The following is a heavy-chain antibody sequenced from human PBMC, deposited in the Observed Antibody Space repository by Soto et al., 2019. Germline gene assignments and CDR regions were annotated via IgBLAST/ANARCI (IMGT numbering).Heavy chain of an antibody. CDR2: INHSGST. D-gene: IGHD3-10*01. CDR3: ARARITMVRGVIIYPPYYYYGMDV. V-gene: IGHV4-34*01. J-gene: IGHJ6*02. CDR1: GGSISSYY. Sequence: SETLSLTCTVSGGSISSYYWSWIRQPPGKGLEWIGEINHSGSTNYNPSLKSRVTISVDTSKNQFSLKLSSVTAADTAVYYCARARITMVRGVIIYPPYYYYGMDVWGQGTTVTVSS.